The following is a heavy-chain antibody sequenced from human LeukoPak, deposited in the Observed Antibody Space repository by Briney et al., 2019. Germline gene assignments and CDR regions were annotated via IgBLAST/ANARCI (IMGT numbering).Heavy chain of an antibody. CDR3: ARPMVRGVIIPRDYYYYMDV. V-gene: IGHV1-2*02. D-gene: IGHD3-10*01. CDR2: INPNSGGT. J-gene: IGHJ6*03. Sequence: ASVKLSCKASGYTFTGYYMQWVRQAPGQGLEWMRWINPNSGGTNYAQKFQRSVNMTRDTSISTAYMELSRLRSADTAVYYCARPMVRGVIIPRDYYYYMDVWGKGTTVTVSS. CDR1: GYTFTGYY.